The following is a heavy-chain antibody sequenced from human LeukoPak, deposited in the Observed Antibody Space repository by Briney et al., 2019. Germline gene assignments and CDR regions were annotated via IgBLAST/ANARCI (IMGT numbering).Heavy chain of an antibody. J-gene: IGHJ4*02. V-gene: IGHV2-5*01. Sequence: SGPTLVNPTQTLTLTCTFSGFSLDTTAVGVGWIRQPPGEALEWLALIYWNDVKRYSPSLKNRLTITKDTSKNQVVLTMTNMDPVDTATYYCAHLWYGGGYFDYWGQGTLVTVSS. CDR2: IYWNDVK. D-gene: IGHD3-10*01. CDR3: AHLWYGGGYFDY. CDR1: GFSLDTTAVG.